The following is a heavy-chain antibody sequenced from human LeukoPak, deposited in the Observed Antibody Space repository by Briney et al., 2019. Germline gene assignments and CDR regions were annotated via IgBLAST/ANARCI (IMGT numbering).Heavy chain of an antibody. V-gene: IGHV4-39*07. Sequence: SETLSLTCTVSGGSISSSSYYWGWIRQPPGKGLEWIGSIYYSGSTYYNPSLKSRVTISVDTSKNQFSLKLSSVTAADTAVYYCASAPVAGVDYWGQGTLATVSS. CDR2: IYYSGST. CDR3: ASAPVAGVDY. D-gene: IGHD6-19*01. CDR1: GGSISSSSYY. J-gene: IGHJ4*02.